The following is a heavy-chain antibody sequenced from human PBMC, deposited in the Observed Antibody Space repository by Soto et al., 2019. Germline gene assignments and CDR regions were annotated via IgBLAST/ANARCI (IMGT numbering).Heavy chain of an antibody. CDR1: GFTFQDYS. CDR2: ICWDGSNT. CDR3: ARDERGYAPMEVDY. Sequence: PGGSLRLSCEASGFTFQDYSMHWVRQAPGKGLEWVAVICWDGSNTYYADSVKGRFTISRDNSKNTVYLQMNSLRAEDTAVYYCARDERGYAPMEVDYWGQGTLVTVSS. D-gene: IGHD5-18*01. V-gene: IGHV3-33*08. J-gene: IGHJ4*02.